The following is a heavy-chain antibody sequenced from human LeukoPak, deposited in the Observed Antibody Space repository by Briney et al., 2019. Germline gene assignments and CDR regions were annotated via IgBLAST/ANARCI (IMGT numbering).Heavy chain of an antibody. CDR2: ITVGATT. Sequence: GGSLRLSCAASGFTFGSSAMGWVHQTPEKGLAWVSTITVGATTYYTDSVKGRFTISRDNFRNTLYLQMNSLRAEDTAVYYCMKGTSAGNKGGDYWGQGTLVIVSS. J-gene: IGHJ4*02. CDR1: GFTFGSSA. CDR3: MKGTSAGNKGGDY. D-gene: IGHD6-13*01. V-gene: IGHV3-23*01.